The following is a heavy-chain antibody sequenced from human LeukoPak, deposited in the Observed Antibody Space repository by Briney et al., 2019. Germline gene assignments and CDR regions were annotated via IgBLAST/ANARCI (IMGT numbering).Heavy chain of an antibody. J-gene: IGHJ4*02. CDR2: VTGSGKST. CDR1: GFTFNTYT. Sequence: GGSLRLSCAASGFTFNTYTMSWVRQAPGKGLEWVSGVTGSGKSTFYADSVKGRFTISRDNSRSTLYLQMNSLRVEDTAVYYCTRPHVDGGYYYHQYWGQGILVTVSS. CDR3: TRPHVDGGYYYHQY. V-gene: IGHV3-23*01. D-gene: IGHD3-22*01.